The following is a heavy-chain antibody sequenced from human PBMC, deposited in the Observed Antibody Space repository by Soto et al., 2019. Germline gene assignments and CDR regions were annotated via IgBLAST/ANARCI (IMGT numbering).Heavy chain of an antibody. Sequence: TLSLTCTCSGSSINSSGYYWVWIRQPPGKGLEWIGSMFYGVSTYYNPPLTSRVPVSVDTSKNQFSLNLRSVTAADTAVYYCASSSGYSYAVYYGDDWGQGTLVTVSS. J-gene: IGHJ4*02. CDR3: ASSSGYSYAVYYGDD. D-gene: IGHD5-18*01. CDR1: GSSINSSGYY. CDR2: MFYGVST. V-gene: IGHV4-39*01.